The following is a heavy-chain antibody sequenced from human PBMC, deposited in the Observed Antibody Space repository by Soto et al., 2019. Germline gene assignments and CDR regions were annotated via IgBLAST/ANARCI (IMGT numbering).Heavy chain of an antibody. Sequence: QITLNESGPTVGKPTETLTLTCTFSGFSLTTSGVGVGWVRQSPGKAPEWLAFIYWDDDKRYSTSLKSRLTNTKAASKNQVVLTMADVDPADTATYYCAHRVLRVVFGLVTTTAIYFDFWGQGTPVVVSS. V-gene: IGHV2-5*02. CDR1: GFSLTTSGVG. CDR2: IYWDDDK. CDR3: AHRVLRVVFGLVTTTAIYFDF. J-gene: IGHJ4*02. D-gene: IGHD3-3*01.